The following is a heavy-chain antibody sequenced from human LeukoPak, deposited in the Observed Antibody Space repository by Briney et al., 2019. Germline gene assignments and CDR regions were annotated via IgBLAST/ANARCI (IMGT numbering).Heavy chain of an antibody. Sequence: ASVKVSCKASGYTFTSYGISWVRQAPGQGLEWMGWINTNTGNPTYAQGFTGRFVFSLDTSVSTAYLQISSLKAEVTAVYYCARGMRRYCSGGSCYTLAYWGQGTLVTVSS. CDR3: ARGMRRYCSGGSCYTLAY. D-gene: IGHD2-15*01. J-gene: IGHJ4*02. CDR1: GYTFTSYG. V-gene: IGHV7-4-1*02. CDR2: INTNTGNP.